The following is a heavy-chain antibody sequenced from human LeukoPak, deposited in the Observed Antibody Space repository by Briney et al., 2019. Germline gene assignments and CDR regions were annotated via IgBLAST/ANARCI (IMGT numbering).Heavy chain of an antibody. Sequence: PGGSLRLSCAASGFTFSSYWMSWVRQAPGKGLEWVANIKQDGSEKYYVDSVKGRLTISRDNSKNTLYLQMNSLRAEDTAVYYCAKDVSHSSGWYGDYWGQGTLVTVSS. V-gene: IGHV3-7*01. CDR2: IKQDGSEK. CDR1: GFTFSSYW. CDR3: AKDVSHSSGWYGDY. J-gene: IGHJ4*02. D-gene: IGHD6-19*01.